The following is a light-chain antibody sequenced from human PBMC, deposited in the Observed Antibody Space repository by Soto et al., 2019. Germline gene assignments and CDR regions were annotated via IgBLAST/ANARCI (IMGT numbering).Light chain of an antibody. CDR1: QDISSY. J-gene: IGKJ2*01. Sequence: AIRMTQSPSSFSASTGDRVTITCRASQDISSYLAWYQQKVGKAPKLLIYAAATLQRGAPSRFSGSGSGTDFTRTISRLQSEDFATCYCQQYFSYPYTFGQGTKLEI. CDR2: AAA. V-gene: IGKV1-8*01. CDR3: QQYFSYPYT.